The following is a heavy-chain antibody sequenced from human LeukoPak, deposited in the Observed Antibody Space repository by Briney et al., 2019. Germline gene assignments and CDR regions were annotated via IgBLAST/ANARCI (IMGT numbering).Heavy chain of an antibody. J-gene: IGHJ1*01. CDR1: GYTFTGYY. D-gene: IGHD3-22*01. V-gene: IGHV1-2*02. CDR3: ARGSYDSSDFEYFQH. CDR2: INPDNGDT. Sequence: GASVKVSCKASGYTFTGYYIHWVRQAPGQGLEWMGWINPDNGDTNYAQRFQGRATMTRDTSISTAYMEKRRLTSDDTAVYYCARGSYDSSDFEYFQHWGQGTLVTVSS.